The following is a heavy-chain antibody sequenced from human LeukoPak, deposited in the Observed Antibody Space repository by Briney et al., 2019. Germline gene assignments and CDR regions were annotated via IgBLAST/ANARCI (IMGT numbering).Heavy chain of an antibody. D-gene: IGHD3-3*01. J-gene: IGHJ6*03. CDR2: IYTSGST. V-gene: IGHV4-61*02. Sequence: SQTLSLTCTVSGGSISSGSYYWSWIRQPAGKGLEWIGRIYTSGSTNYNPSLKSRVTISVDTSKNQFSLKLSSVTAADTAVYYCARGLITYYDFWSGYGLSGYYYYYMDVWGKGTTVTVSS. CDR1: GGSISSGSYY. CDR3: ARGLITYYDFWSGYGLSGYYYYYMDV.